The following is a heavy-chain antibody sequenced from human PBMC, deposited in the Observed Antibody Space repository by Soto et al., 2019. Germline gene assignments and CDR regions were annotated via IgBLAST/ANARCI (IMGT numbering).Heavy chain of an antibody. CDR3: ARDSEPTRLFGELADY. Sequence: ASVKVSCKASGYTFTSYGISWVRQAPGQGLEWMGWISAYNGNTNYAQKLQGRVTMTTDTSTSTAYMELRSLRSDDTAVYYCARDSEPTRLFGELADYWGQGTLVTVSS. D-gene: IGHD3-10*01. V-gene: IGHV1-18*01. CDR1: GYTFTSYG. J-gene: IGHJ4*02. CDR2: ISAYNGNT.